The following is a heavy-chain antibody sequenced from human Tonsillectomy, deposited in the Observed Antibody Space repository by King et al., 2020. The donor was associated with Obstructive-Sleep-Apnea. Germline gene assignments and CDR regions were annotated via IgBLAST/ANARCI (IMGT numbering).Heavy chain of an antibody. Sequence: VQLVESGGGLVQPGGSLRLSCAASGFTFNNYWMYWVRQAPGKGLVWVSRINFDGSSSNYVDSVKGRFTISRDNAKNTLYLQMNSLRTEDTAVYYCTKSVGYSANSYYSDYWGQGTLVTVSS. CDR2: INFDGSSS. CDR3: TKSVGYSANSYYSDY. CDR1: GFTFNNYW. D-gene: IGHD4-23*01. V-gene: IGHV3-74*01. J-gene: IGHJ4*02.